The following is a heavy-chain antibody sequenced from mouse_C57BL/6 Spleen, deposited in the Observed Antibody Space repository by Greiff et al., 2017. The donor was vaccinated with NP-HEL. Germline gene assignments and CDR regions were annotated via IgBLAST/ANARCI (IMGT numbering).Heavy chain of an antibody. D-gene: IGHD3-3*01. V-gene: IGHV1-50*01. Sequence: VQLQQPGAELVKPGASVKLSCKASGYTFTSYWMQWVKQRPGQGLEWIGEIDPSDSYTNYNQKFKGKAILTVDTSSSTAYMQLSSLTSEDSAVYYCARGDPGFAYWGQGTLVTVSA. J-gene: IGHJ3*01. CDR1: GYTFTSYW. CDR3: ARGDPGFAY. CDR2: IDPSDSYT.